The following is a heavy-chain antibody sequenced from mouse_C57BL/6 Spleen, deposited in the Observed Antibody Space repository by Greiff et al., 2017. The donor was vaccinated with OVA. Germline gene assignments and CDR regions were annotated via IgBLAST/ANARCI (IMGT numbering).Heavy chain of an antibody. J-gene: IGHJ3*01. D-gene: IGHD1-1*01. CDR2: IWSGGST. CDR3: ARNGGTTVPFAY. CDR1: GFSLTSYG. V-gene: IGHV2-2*01. Sequence: QVHVKQSGPGLVQPSQSLSITCTVSGFSLTSYGVHWVRQSPGKGLEWVGVIWSGGSTDYNAAFISRLSISKDNSKSQVFFKMNSLQADDTAIYYCARNGGTTVPFAYWGQGTLVTVSA.